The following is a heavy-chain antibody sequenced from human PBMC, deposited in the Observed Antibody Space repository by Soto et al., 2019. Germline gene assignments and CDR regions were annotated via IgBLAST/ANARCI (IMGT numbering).Heavy chain of an antibody. J-gene: IGHJ6*01. CDR2: INPNSGGT. Sequence: GSVKVCFKASGYPFTGYYMHLVRQAPGQGLEWMGWINPNSGGTNYAQKFQGWVTMTRDTSISTAYMDLSRLRSDDTAVYYCARDAGITGNRYYYYYYGMDVWGQGTTVTVSS. CDR3: ARDAGITGNRYYYYYYGMDV. D-gene: IGHD1-20*01. CDR1: GYPFTGYY. V-gene: IGHV1-2*04.